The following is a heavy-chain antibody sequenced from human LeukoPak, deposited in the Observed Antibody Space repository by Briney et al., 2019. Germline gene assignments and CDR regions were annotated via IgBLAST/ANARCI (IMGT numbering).Heavy chain of an antibody. CDR3: ARAPAAAGTFDY. CDR1: GFTFSSYA. D-gene: IGHD6-13*01. J-gene: IGHJ4*02. Sequence: GGSLRLSCAASGFTFSSYAMHWVRQAPGKGLEYVSAISSNGGSTYYANSVKGRFTISRDNSKNTLYLQMGSLRAEDMAVYYCARAPAAAGTFDYWGQGTLATVPS. V-gene: IGHV3-64*01. CDR2: ISSNGGST.